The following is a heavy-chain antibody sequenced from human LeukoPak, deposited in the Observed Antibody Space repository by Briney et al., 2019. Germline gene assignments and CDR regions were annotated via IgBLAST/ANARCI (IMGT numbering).Heavy chain of an antibody. V-gene: IGHV4-59*01. CDR1: GGSISTYY. Sequence: SETLSLTCTVSGGSISTYYWSWIRQPPGKGLEWIGYIYHSGSTNYNPSLKSRVTISVDTSQNQFYLKLSSVTAADTAVYYCARVGSGYDWGYFDYWGQGTLVTVSS. CDR2: IYHSGST. J-gene: IGHJ4*02. CDR3: ARVGSGYDWGYFDY. D-gene: IGHD5-12*01.